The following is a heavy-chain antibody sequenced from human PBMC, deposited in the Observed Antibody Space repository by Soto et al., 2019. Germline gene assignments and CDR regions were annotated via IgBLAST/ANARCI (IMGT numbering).Heavy chain of an antibody. D-gene: IGHD5-12*01. J-gene: IGHJ4*02. Sequence: GGSLRLSCAASGFTFSSYGMHWVRQAPGKGLEWVAVIWYDGSNKYYADSVKGRFTISRDNSKNTLYLQMNSLRAEDTAIYYCAKEGYERIFNFDYWGQGALVTVSS. CDR2: IWYDGSNK. V-gene: IGHV3-33*06. CDR1: GFTFSSYG. CDR3: AKEGYERIFNFDY.